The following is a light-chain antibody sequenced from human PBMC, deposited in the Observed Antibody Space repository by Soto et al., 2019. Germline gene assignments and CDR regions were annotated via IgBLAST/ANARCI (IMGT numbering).Light chain of an antibody. J-gene: IGLJ2*01. V-gene: IGLV3-9*01. CDR1: TIGNKH. CDR3: QVWDSTTAI. Sequence: SYELTQPLSVSVALGQTARITCGGNTIGNKHVHWYQQKPGQAPVLVIYRASNRPSGIPERFSGSKSGNTATLTISGAQAGDEADYYCQVWDSTTAIFGGGTKLTVL. CDR2: RAS.